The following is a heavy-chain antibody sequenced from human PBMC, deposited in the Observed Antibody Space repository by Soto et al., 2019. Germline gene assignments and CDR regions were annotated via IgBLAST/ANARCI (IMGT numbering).Heavy chain of an antibody. D-gene: IGHD1-26*01. J-gene: IGHJ6*02. CDR2: IDWNSGST. V-gene: IGHV3-9*01. CDR1: GFRFDDFA. Sequence: EVQLVESGGGLVQSGRSRRLSCVASGFRFDDFAMHWVRQAPGKGLEWVSSIDWNSGSTAYADSVKGRFTIFRDNARNSLDLQMNSLRVEDTALYYCVKGRGSYLVYFGLDVWGQGTTVTVSS. CDR3: VKGRGSYLVYFGLDV.